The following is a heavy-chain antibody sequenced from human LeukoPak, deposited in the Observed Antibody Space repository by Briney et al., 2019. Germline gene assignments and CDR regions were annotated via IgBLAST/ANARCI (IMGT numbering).Heavy chain of an antibody. CDR1: GFTFSSYA. D-gene: IGHD6-19*01. V-gene: IGHV3-23*01. CDR2: ISGSGGST. J-gene: IGHJ4*02. CDR3: GRSEQQWLTPTPYYFDY. Sequence: GGSLRLSCAASGFTFSSYAMSWVRQAPGKGLEWVSAISGSGGSTYYADSVKGRFTISRDNSKNTLYLQMNSLRAEDTAVYYCGRSEQQWLTPTPYYFDYWGQGTLVTVSS.